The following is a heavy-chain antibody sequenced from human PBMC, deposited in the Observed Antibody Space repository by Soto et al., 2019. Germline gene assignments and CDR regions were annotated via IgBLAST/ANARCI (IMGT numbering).Heavy chain of an antibody. CDR2: IYYSGST. CDR1: GGSISSGDYY. J-gene: IGHJ4*02. CDR3: ARVLSGYDGFDY. V-gene: IGHV4-30-4*01. Sequence: SETLSLTCTVSGGSISSGDYYWSWIRQPPGKGLEWIGYIYYSGSTYYNPSLKSRVTISVDTSKNQFSLKLSSVTAADTAVYYCARVLSGYDGFDYWGQGTLVTVSS. D-gene: IGHD5-12*01.